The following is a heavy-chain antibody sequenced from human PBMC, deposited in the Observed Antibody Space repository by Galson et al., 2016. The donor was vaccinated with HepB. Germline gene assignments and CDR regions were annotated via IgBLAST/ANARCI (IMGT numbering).Heavy chain of an antibody. V-gene: IGHV4-59*01. J-gene: IGHJ6*02. CDR3: ARGGSFYFYALDV. CDR1: GGSISSYS. Sequence: SETLSLTCTVSGGSISSYSWAWIRQSPGKGLECIGYTFYSRTTTYTPSLKSRVPISMDTSNNQIPLKLTSVTAADTAVYYCARGGSFYFYALDVWGQGTTVTVS. D-gene: IGHD1-26*01. CDR2: TFYSRTT.